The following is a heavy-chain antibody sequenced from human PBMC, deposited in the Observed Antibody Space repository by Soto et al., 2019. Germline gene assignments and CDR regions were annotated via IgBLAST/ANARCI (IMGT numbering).Heavy chain of an antibody. CDR3: AGWNYDY. D-gene: IGHD1-7*01. Sequence: LRLSCAASGFTFRSYGMMWVRQAPGKGLEWVSAISQSAGGNTYYADSVKGRFTISRDDSKNTLYLQMDSRRPEDTDQYYCAGWNYDYWGQGTQATVSS. J-gene: IGHJ4*02. CDR2: ISQSAGGNT. V-gene: IGHV3-23*01. CDR1: GFTFRSYG.